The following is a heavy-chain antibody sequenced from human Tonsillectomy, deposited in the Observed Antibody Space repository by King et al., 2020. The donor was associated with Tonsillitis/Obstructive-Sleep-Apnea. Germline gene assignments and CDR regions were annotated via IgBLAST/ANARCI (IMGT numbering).Heavy chain of an antibody. CDR2: ISGSGGST. CDR1: GFTFSTYA. CDR3: AKSISSSSRKPFDL. Sequence: VQLVESGGGLVQPGGSPRLSCAASGFTFSTYAMSWVRQAPGKGLEWVSAISGSGGSTYYADSVKGRFTISRDNSKNTLYLQINSLRAEDTAVYYCAKSISSSSRKPFDLWGRGTLVTVSS. V-gene: IGHV3-23*04. D-gene: IGHD2-2*01. J-gene: IGHJ2*01.